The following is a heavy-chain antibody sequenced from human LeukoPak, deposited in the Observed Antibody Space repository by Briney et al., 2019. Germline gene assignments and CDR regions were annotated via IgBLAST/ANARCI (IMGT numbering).Heavy chain of an antibody. V-gene: IGHV3-30*18. Sequence: GRSLRLSCAGAGFTFSNYGMHWVRQAPGKGLEWVAVISYEGGTTYYADSVKGRFTISRDNSRNTLFLQMDSLRPEDTAVYYCAKDIVSYCSGGRCYSSAFDIWGQGTMVIVSS. CDR1: GFTFSNYG. J-gene: IGHJ3*02. CDR2: ISYEGGTT. D-gene: IGHD2-15*01. CDR3: AKDIVSYCSGGRCYSSAFDI.